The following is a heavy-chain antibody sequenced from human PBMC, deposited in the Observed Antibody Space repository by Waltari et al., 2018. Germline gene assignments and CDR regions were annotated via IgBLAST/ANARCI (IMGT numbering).Heavy chain of an antibody. V-gene: IGHV6-1*01. CDR1: GDSVPSNSAA. CDR2: TYYRSKWYN. Sequence: QVQLQQSGPGLVKPSQTLSLTCVISGDSVPSNSAAWHWIRQSPSRGLEWLGRTYYRSKWYNDYAVSVKSRITINPDTSKNQFSLQLNAVTPEDTAVYYCARSRYITAIGIDPWGQGTLVTVSS. D-gene: IGHD6-13*01. CDR3: ARSRYITAIGIDP. J-gene: IGHJ5*02.